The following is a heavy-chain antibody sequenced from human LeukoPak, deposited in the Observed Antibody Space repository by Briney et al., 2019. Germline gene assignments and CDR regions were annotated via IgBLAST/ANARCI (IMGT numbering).Heavy chain of an antibody. CDR2: ISSNGGST. D-gene: IGHD2-21*02. CDR3: VKGIVVVTARAFDY. Sequence: GGSLRLSCSASGFTFSSYAVHWVRQAPGKGLEYVSAISSNGGSTYYADSVKGRFTISRDNSKNTLYLQMSSLRPEDTAVYYCVKGIVVVTARAFDYWGQGTLVTVSS. J-gene: IGHJ4*02. CDR1: GFTFSSYA. V-gene: IGHV3-64D*06.